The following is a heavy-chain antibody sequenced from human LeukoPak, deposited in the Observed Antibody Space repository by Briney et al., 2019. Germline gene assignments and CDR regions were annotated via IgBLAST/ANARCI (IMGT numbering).Heavy chain of an antibody. Sequence: SRVLSLTSTVSGGSISSGDYYWSWIRQPPGRGLEWIGYIYYSGSTYYNPSLKSRVTISVDTSKNQFSLKLSSVTAADTAVYYCASLYYGDYYFDYWGQGTLVTVSS. CDR1: GGSISSGDYY. V-gene: IGHV4-30-4*01. CDR3: ASLYYGDYYFDY. D-gene: IGHD4-17*01. J-gene: IGHJ4*02. CDR2: IYYSGST.